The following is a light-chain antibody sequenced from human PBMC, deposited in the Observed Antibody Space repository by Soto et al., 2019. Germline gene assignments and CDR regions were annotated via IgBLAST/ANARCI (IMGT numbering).Light chain of an antibody. Sequence: EIVWAHAPGTLSLSPGERATRSFRASQEVSRYLAWYQQKPGQSPRLLIYDASNRATGIPARFSGSGSGTDFTLTISSLEPEDFAVYYCQQRSNWLFGPGTKVDI. CDR2: DAS. CDR1: QEVSRY. CDR3: QQRSNWL. J-gene: IGKJ3*01. V-gene: IGKV3-11*01.